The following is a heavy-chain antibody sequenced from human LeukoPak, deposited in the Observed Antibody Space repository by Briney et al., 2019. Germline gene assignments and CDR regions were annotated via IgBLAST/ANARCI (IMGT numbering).Heavy chain of an antibody. CDR2: INHSGST. V-gene: IGHV4-34*01. CDR1: GGSFSGYY. J-gene: IGHJ4*02. Sequence: SETLFLTCAVYGGSFSGYYWSWIRQPPGKGLEWIGEINHSGSTNYNPSLKSRVTISVDTSKNQFSLKLSSVTAADTAVYYCARGRRLLALDYWGQGTLVTVSS. D-gene: IGHD2-15*01. CDR3: ARGRRLLALDY.